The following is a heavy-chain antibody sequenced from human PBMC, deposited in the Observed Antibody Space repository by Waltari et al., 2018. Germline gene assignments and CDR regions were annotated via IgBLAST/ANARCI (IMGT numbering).Heavy chain of an antibody. D-gene: IGHD2-15*01. CDR3: AKMGGGSGGVY. Sequence: EVQLVESGGGLVQPGGSLRLSWAASGFPFSSYALSWSRQAPGKGLEWVSAISGSGGSTYYADSVKGRFTISRDNSKNTLYLQMNSLRAEDTAVYYCAKMGGGSGGVYWGQGTLVTVSS. V-gene: IGHV3-23*04. J-gene: IGHJ4*02. CDR2: ISGSGGST. CDR1: GFPFSSYA.